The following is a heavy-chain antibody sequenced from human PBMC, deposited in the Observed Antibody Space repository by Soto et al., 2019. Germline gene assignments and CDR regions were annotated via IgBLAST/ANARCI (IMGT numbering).Heavy chain of an antibody. D-gene: IGHD1-7*01. CDR2: INHSGST. CDR3: ARGESGVTGTTVLRAYYYYYAMDV. Sequence: PSETLSLTCAVYGGSFSDYYWSWIRPPPGKGLEWIGEINHSGSTNYNPSLKSRVTISVDTSKNQFSLKLSSVTAADTAVYYCARGESGVTGTTVLRAYYYYYAMDVWGQGTTVPVS. J-gene: IGHJ6*02. CDR1: GGSFSDYY. V-gene: IGHV4-34*01.